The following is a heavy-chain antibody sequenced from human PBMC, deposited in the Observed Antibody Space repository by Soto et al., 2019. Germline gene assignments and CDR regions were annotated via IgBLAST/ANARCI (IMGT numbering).Heavy chain of an antibody. J-gene: IGHJ4*02. CDR1: GFTFSSYA. CDR3: ARDKSGSYYEGCFDY. D-gene: IGHD1-26*01. CDR2: ISYDGSNK. V-gene: IGHV3-30-3*01. Sequence: QVQLVESGGGVVQPGRSLRLSCAASGFTFSSYAMHWVRQAPGKGLEWVAVISYDGSNKYYADSVKGRFTISRDNSKNTLYLQMNSLRAEDTAVYYCARDKSGSYYEGCFDYWGRGTLVTVSS.